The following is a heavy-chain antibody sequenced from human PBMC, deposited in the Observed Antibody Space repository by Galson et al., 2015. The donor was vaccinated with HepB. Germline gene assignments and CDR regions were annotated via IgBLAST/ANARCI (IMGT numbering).Heavy chain of an antibody. J-gene: IGHJ6*03. D-gene: IGHD2-8*01. V-gene: IGHV4-30-4*01. CDR3: AREGYCTTRRGGRDHYYYYYMDV. Sequence: TLSLTCTVSGGSISSGDYYWSWIRQPPGKGLEWIGHIYNSGSTQYNPSLKSRVTISVDASENQFSLKLTSVTAADTAMYYCAREGYCTTRRGGRDHYYYYYMDVWGKGTTVTVSS. CDR2: IYNSGST. CDR1: GGSISSGDYY.